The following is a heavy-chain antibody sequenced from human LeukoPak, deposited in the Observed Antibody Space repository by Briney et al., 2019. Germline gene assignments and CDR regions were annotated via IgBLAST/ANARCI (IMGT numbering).Heavy chain of an antibody. V-gene: IGHV3-23*01. D-gene: IGHD3-22*01. CDR2: ISGSGGST. J-gene: IGHJ4*02. CDR1: GFTFSSYA. Sequence: PGGSLRLSCAASGFTFSSYAISWVRQAPGKGLEWVSAISGSGGSTYYADSVKGRFTISRDNSKNTLYLQMNSLRAEDTAVYYCARDEVHYYDSSGYPVDYWGQGTLVTVSS. CDR3: ARDEVHYYDSSGYPVDY.